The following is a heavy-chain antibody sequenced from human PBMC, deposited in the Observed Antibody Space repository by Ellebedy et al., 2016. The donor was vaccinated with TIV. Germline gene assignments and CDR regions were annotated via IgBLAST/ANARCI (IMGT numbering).Heavy chain of an antibody. CDR1: GFTFSNYL. CDR2: IQYDGTNK. J-gene: IGHJ4*02. CDR3: AKDQVDY. V-gene: IGHV3-30*02. Sequence: GESLKISCAVSGFTFSNYLMHWVRQAPGKGLEWVTFIQYDGTNKYYTDSVKGRFTISRDNSKNTLYLEMNSLRVEDTAVYYCAKDQVDYWGQGTLVTVSS.